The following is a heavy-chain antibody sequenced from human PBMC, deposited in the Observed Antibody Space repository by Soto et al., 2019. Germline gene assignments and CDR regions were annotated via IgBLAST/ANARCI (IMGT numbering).Heavy chain of an antibody. CDR1: GGTFSSYA. CDR2: IIPIFGTA. Sequence: ASVKVSCKASGGTFSSYAISWVRQAPGQGLEWMGGIIPIFGTANYAQKFQGRVTITADKSTSTAYMELSSLRSEDTAVYYCARRGAIVGATVGYYYYGMDVWGQGTTVTVSS. D-gene: IGHD1-26*01. J-gene: IGHJ6*02. CDR3: ARRGAIVGATVGYYYYGMDV. V-gene: IGHV1-69*06.